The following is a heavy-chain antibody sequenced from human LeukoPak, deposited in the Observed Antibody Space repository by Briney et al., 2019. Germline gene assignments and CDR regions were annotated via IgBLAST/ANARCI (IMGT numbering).Heavy chain of an antibody. D-gene: IGHD6-19*01. CDR2: INHSGST. Sequence: SETLSLTCAVYGGSFSGYYWSWIRQPPGKGLEWIGEINHSGSTNYNPSLKSRVTISVDTSKNQFSLKLSSVTAADTAVYYCARARPYSSGWYGDKYFQHWGQGTLATVSS. J-gene: IGHJ1*01. CDR1: GGSFSGYY. V-gene: IGHV4-34*01. CDR3: ARARPYSSGWYGDKYFQH.